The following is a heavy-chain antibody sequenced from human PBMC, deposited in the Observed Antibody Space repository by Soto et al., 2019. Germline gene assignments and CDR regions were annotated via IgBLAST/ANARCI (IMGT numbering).Heavy chain of an antibody. CDR3: AKGTVAGTYYYYAVDV. J-gene: IGHJ6*04. CDR2: VSFDGDKQ. D-gene: IGHD6-19*01. CDR1: GFIFSSHT. Sequence: QVRLVESGGGVVQPGGSLRLSCAVSGFIFSSHTMHWVRQAPGKGLEWVALVSFDGDKQYYAHSVRGRFTISRDFSQNTLYLQMDSLRPDDTAVYICAKGTVAGTYYYYAVDVWGNGTTVTVSS. V-gene: IGHV3-30-3*01.